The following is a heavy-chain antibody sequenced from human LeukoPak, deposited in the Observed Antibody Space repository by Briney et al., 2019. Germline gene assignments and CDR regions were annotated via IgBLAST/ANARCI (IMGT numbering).Heavy chain of an antibody. V-gene: IGHV1-2*02. CDR2: INPNSGGT. CDR1: GYTFTGYY. Sequence: GASVKVSCKASGYTFTGYYMHWVRQAPGQGLEWMGWINPNSGGTNYAQKFQGRVTMTRDTSISTAYMELSRLRSDDTAVYYCARAAVLYCSGGSCYYFDYWGQGTLVTVSS. J-gene: IGHJ4*02. CDR3: ARAAVLYCSGGSCYYFDY. D-gene: IGHD2-15*01.